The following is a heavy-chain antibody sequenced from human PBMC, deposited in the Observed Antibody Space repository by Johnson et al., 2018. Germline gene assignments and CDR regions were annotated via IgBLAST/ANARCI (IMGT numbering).Heavy chain of an antibody. CDR3: ARSSCGGDCSPYYYYMDV. CDR1: GGSISSYY. D-gene: IGHD2-21*02. J-gene: IGHJ6*03. V-gene: IGHV4-59*01. Sequence: QVQLQESGPGLVKPSETLSLTCTVSGGSISSYYWSWIRQPPGKGLEWVGYIYYSGRTNYNPSLKSRVTIPVDTSKNPFSLKLSSLTAADTAVYYCARSSCGGDCSPYYYYMDVWGKGTTVTVSS. CDR2: IYYSGRT.